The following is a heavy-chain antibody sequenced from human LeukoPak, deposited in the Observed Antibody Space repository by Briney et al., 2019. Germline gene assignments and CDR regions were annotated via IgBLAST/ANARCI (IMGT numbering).Heavy chain of an antibody. J-gene: IGHJ5*02. Sequence: GESLKISCKGSGYSFTSYWIGWVRQMPGKGLEWMGIIYPGDSDTRYSPSFQGQVTISADKSISTAYLQWSSLKASDTAMYYCARSPYSCSSTSCYFLAEWVNWFDPWGQGTLVTVSS. V-gene: IGHV5-51*01. CDR1: GYSFTSYW. CDR2: IYPGDSDT. D-gene: IGHD2-2*01. CDR3: ARSPYSCSSTSCYFLAEWVNWFDP.